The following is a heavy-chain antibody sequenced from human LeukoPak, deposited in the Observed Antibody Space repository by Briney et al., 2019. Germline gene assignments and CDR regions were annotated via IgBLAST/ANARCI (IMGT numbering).Heavy chain of an antibody. D-gene: IGHD2-2*01. J-gene: IGHJ3*02. CDR2: VYYSGST. CDR3: ARDRCSSTSCYKGDDAFDI. Sequence: SETLSLTCTVSGVSISNYYWSWIRQPPGKGLEWIGYVYYSGSTYYNPSLKSRVTISVGTSKNQFSLKLSSVTAADTAVYYCARDRCSSTSCYKGDDAFDIWGQGTMVTVSS. CDR1: GVSISNYY. V-gene: IGHV4-59*12.